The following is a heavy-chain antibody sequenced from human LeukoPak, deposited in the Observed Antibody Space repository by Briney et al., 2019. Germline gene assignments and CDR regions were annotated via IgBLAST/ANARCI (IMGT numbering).Heavy chain of an antibody. CDR2: INPHSGDT. Sequence: ASVKVSCKTSGYTFTDYYMHWVRQAPGQRLEWLAWINPHSGDTKYAQNFQGRVTMTRDTSISTAYMELNRLTSDDTAIYFCARGSSIRGSKVPSDYWGQGTLVTVSS. V-gene: IGHV1-2*02. CDR1: GYTFTDYY. J-gene: IGHJ4*02. D-gene: IGHD1-14*01. CDR3: ARGSSIRGSKVPSDY.